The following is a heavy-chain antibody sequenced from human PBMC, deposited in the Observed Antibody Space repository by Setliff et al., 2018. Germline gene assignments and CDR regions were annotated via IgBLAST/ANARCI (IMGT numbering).Heavy chain of an antibody. Sequence: SVKVSCKASGGTFNTYAINWVRQAPGQGLAWMGGIVPVFGTRNYAQKFQGRVTFSADDSANTAYMELTSLTSEDMAVYYCARNIGMGQRDYFDYWGQGTVVTAPQ. CDR3: ARNIGMGQRDYFDY. J-gene: IGHJ4*02. CDR2: IVPVFGTR. CDR1: GGTFNTYA. V-gene: IGHV1-69*13. D-gene: IGHD5-18*01.